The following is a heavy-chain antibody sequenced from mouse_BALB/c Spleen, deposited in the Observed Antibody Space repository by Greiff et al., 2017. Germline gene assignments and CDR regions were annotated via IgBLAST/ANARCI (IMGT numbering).Heavy chain of an antibody. V-gene: IGHV2-9*02. CDR1: GFSFTSYA. CDR3: ARESRDWFAY. J-gene: IGHJ3*01. CDR2: IWAGGST. Sequence: VQLMESGPGLVAPSQCLSLSCTASGFSFTSYAVHWVRQPPGKGLEWLGVIWAGGSTNYNSALMSRLSISKDNSNSQVFLRRNSLQTDDTAMYYWARESRDWFAYWGQGTLVTVSA.